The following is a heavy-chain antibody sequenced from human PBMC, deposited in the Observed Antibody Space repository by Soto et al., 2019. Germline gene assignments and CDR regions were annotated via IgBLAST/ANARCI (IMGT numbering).Heavy chain of an antibody. CDR1: GASISSGGYY. J-gene: IGHJ4*02. CDR2: IHYSGST. D-gene: IGHD5-18*01. CDR3: ARDYSGYSLFDY. Sequence: QVQLQESGPGLVKPSQTLSLTCTVSGASISSGGYYWSWIRQHPGQGLEWIGYIHYSGSTYYNPSLTSRVTMSVDTSENQFSLNLNSVTAADSAVYYCARDYSGYSLFDYWGQGTLVTVSS. V-gene: IGHV4-31*03.